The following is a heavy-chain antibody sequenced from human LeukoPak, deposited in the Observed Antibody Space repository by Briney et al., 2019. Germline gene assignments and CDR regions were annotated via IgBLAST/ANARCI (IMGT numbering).Heavy chain of an antibody. V-gene: IGHV1-69*13. CDR3: AREATGYCSSTSCSRGFDP. CDR1: GGTFSSYA. J-gene: IGHJ5*02. CDR2: IIPIFGTA. D-gene: IGHD2-2*01. Sequence: VASVKVSCKASGGTFSSYAISWVRQTPGQGLEWMGGIIPIFGTANYAQKFQGRVTITADESTSTAYMELSSLRSEDTAVYYCAREATGYCSSTSCSRGFDPWGQGTLVTVSS.